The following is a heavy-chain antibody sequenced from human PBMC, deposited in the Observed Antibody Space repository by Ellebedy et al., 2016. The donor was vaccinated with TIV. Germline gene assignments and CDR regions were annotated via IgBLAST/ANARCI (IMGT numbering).Heavy chain of an antibody. D-gene: IGHD3-22*01. Sequence: GGSLRLSCAASGFTFSSYGMHWVRQAPGKGLEWVAVIWYDGSNKYYADSVKGRFTISRDNSKNTLYLQMNSLRAEDTAVYYCARQLKVVVRVDYYYGMDVWGQGTTVTVSS. CDR2: IWYDGSNK. V-gene: IGHV3-33*08. J-gene: IGHJ6*02. CDR1: GFTFSSYG. CDR3: ARQLKVVVRVDYYYGMDV.